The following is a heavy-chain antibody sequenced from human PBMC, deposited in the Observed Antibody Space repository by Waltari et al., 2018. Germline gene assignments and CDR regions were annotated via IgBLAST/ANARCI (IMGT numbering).Heavy chain of an antibody. J-gene: IGHJ5*02. CDR2: VNPNRGNT. CDR3: ARGAAPGKGAHWFDP. V-gene: IGHV1-8*01. D-gene: IGHD6-13*01. Sequence: QVQLVQSGAEVKKPGASVKVSCKTSGYTFTSYDINWVRQAPGQGPEWMGWVNPNRGNTGFAQKFQDRLTMTTNTSVRTAYMELSSLRSDDTAIYYCARGAAPGKGAHWFDPWGQGTLVTVSS. CDR1: GYTFTSYD.